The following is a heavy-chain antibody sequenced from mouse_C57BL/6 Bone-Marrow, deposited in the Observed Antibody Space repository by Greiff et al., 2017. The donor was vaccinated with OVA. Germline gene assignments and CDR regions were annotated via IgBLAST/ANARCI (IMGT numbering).Heavy chain of an antibody. CDR1: GFSLTSYG. J-gene: IGHJ4*01. D-gene: IGHD2-5*01. Sequence: VQVVESGPGLVQPSQSLSITCPASGFSLTSYGVHWVRQSPGKGLEWLGVIWSGGSTDYNAAFMSSLSITKDNSKSQAFFKMSSLQADDTAMYYCAKYSTYYAMDNWGRGTAVTVSS. V-gene: IGHV2-5*01. CDR2: IWSGGST. CDR3: AKYSTYYAMDN.